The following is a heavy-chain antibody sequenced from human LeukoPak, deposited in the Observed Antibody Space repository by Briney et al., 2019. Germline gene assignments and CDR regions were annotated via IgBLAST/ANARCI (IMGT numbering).Heavy chain of an antibody. D-gene: IGHD6-19*01. Sequence: ASVNVSCKASGYTFTSYAMHWVRQAPGQRLEWMGWINAGNGNTKYSQKFQGRVTITRDTSASTAYMELRSLRSDDPAVYYCARTSRIAVAGTYFDYWGQGTLVTVSS. CDR3: ARTSRIAVAGTYFDY. CDR2: INAGNGNT. V-gene: IGHV1-3*01. J-gene: IGHJ4*02. CDR1: GYTFTSYA.